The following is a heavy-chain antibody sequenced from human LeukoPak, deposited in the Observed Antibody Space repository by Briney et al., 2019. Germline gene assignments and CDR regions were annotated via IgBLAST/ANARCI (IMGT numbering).Heavy chain of an antibody. CDR3: ARDYSSGYFNWFDP. Sequence: SETLSLTCAVYGGTFSGYYWSWIRQPPDKGLEWIGEIHHSGSTNYNPSLKSRVTISVDTSKNQFSLKLSSVTAADTAVYYCARDYSSGYFNWFDPWGQGTLVTVSS. CDR2: IHHSGST. V-gene: IGHV4-34*01. D-gene: IGHD3-22*01. CDR1: GGTFSGYY. J-gene: IGHJ5*02.